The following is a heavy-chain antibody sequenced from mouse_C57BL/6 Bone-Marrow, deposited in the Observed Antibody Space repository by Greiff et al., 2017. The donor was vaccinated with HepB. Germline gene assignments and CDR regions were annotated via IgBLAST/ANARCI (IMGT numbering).Heavy chain of an antibody. CDR1: GYTFTSYW. J-gene: IGHJ2*01. Sequence: QVQLQQPGAELVMPGASVKLSCKASGYTFTSYWMHWVKQRPGQGLEWIGEIDPSDSYTNYNQKFKGKSTLTVNKSSSTAYMQLSSLTSEDSAVYYCAKTHIYYGNYLYIDYWGQGTTLTVSS. CDR3: AKTHIYYGNYLYIDY. V-gene: IGHV1-69*01. CDR2: IDPSDSYT. D-gene: IGHD2-1*01.